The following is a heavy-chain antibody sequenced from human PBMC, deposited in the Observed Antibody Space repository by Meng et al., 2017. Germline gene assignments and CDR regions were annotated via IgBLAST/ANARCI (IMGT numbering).Heavy chain of an antibody. CDR1: GYNFPDYY. J-gene: IGHJ4*02. CDR3: ARDEDISAAGKLFGDY. Sequence: ASVKVSCKPSGYNFPDYYIHWVRRAPGQGLEWMGRINPKSGDTHYAQKFQARVTMTGDTSISTAYMELSGLSSEDTAMYYCARDEDISAAGKLFGDYWGQGTLVTVSS. D-gene: IGHD6-25*01. V-gene: IGHV1-2*06. CDR2: INPKSGDT.